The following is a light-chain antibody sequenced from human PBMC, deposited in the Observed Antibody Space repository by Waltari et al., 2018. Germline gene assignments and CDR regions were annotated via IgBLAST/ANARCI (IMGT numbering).Light chain of an antibody. CDR1: NTGSKS. V-gene: IGLV3-21*04. J-gene: IGLJ2*01. Sequence: SYVATQSPSVSVAPAETARITCGGDNTGSKSVHWYQQRPGQAPVLVISYDSDRPSGIPERFSGSNSGNTATLTISWVEGEDEADYYCLVWHSTIDHQGVFGGGTKLTVL. CDR2: YDS. CDR3: LVWHSTIDHQGV.